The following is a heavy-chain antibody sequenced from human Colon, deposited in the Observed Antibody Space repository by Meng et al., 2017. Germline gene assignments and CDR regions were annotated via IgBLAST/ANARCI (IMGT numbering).Heavy chain of an antibody. CDR2: VTYDGKKE. CDR1: GFNFNELG. J-gene: IGHJ4*02. V-gene: IGHV3-30*04. D-gene: IGHD3-16*01. CDR3: AKEWSSSYAYFDA. Sequence: VTLVQSGGGVVQPGTSLRLSCAASGFNFNELGLHWVRQAPGKGLEWVAAVTYDGKKEYYADSVKGRFIISRDNSDNTLYLQMGSLKPEDTAVYYCAKEWSSSYAYFDAWGQGTLVTVSS.